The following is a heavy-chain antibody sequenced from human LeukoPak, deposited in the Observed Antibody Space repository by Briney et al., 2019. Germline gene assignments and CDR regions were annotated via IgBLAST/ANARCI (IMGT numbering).Heavy chain of an antibody. V-gene: IGHV4-39*07. CDR2: INHSGST. CDR3: ARAPHELRFLEWNDIGKVCYFDY. D-gene: IGHD3-3*01. Sequence: SETLSLTCTVSGGSISSSSYYWGWIRQPPGKGLEWIGEINHSGSTNYNPSLKSRVTISVDTSKNQFSLKLSSVTAADTAVYYCARAPHELRFLEWNDIGKVCYFDYWGQGTLVTVSS. J-gene: IGHJ4*02. CDR1: GGSISSSSYY.